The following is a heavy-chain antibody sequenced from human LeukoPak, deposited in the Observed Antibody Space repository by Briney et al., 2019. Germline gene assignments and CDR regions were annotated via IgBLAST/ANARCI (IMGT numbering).Heavy chain of an antibody. CDR2: IYYSGST. CDR1: GGSISSGGYY. V-gene: IGHV4-31*03. Sequence: TLSLTCTVSGGSISSGGYYWSWIRQHPGKGLEWIGYIYYSGSTYYNPSLKSRVTISVDTSKNQFSLKLSSVTAADTAVYYCASALLTGRPWIQLWSEFDPWGQGTLVTVSS. CDR3: ASALLTGRPWIQLWSEFDP. D-gene: IGHD5-18*01. J-gene: IGHJ5*02.